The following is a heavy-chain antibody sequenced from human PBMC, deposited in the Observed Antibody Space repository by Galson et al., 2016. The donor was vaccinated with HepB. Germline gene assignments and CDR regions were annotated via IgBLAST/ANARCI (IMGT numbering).Heavy chain of an antibody. V-gene: IGHV1-2*04. CDR1: GYTFTDYY. CDR2: INPNSGVT. J-gene: IGHJ5*02. D-gene: IGHD3-10*01. CDR3: ARSSRLSAMHKCFDP. Sequence: SVKVSCKASGYTFTDYYIHWVRQAPGQGLEWMGWINPNSGVTKYARRFQGWVTMTRDTSVSTAYMELTRLRSDDTAVYYCARSSRLSAMHKCFDPRGQGTLVTVAS.